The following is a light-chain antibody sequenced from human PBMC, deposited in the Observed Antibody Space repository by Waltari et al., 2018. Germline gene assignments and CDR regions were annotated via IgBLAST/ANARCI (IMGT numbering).Light chain of an antibody. Sequence: EIVLTQSPGTLSLSPAERATLSCRASQSVSSSYLAWYQQKPGQAPRLLIHRASSRATGIPDRFSGSGSGTDFTLTISRLEPEDFAVYYCQQYGSSPPGWTFGQGTKVEIK. J-gene: IGKJ1*01. CDR1: QSVSSSY. CDR2: RAS. V-gene: IGKV3-20*01. CDR3: QQYGSSPPGWT.